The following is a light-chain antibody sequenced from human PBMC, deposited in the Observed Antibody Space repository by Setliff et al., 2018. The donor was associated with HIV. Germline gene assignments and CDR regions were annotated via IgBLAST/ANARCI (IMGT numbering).Light chain of an antibody. CDR1: SSDVGSYNL. Sequence: QSVLTQPASVSGSPGQSITISCTGTSSDVGSYNLVSWYQQRPGKAPKLMIYEGSKRPSGVSNRFSGSKSGNTASLTISGLQAEDEADYYCCSYAISSTFNCVFGTGTKVT. CDR3: CSYAISSTFNCV. CDR2: EGS. V-gene: IGLV2-23*03. J-gene: IGLJ1*01.